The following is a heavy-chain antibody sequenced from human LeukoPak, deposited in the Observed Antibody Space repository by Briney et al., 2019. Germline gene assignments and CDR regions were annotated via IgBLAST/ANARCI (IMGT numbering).Heavy chain of an antibody. CDR2: IKQDGSEK. Sequence: GGSLRLSCAASGFTFSSYWMSWVRQAPGKGLEWVANIKQDGSEKYYVDSVKGRFTISRDNAKYSLYLQMNSLRAEDTAVYYCASSGYEAPDAFDIWGRGTMVTVSS. CDR1: GFTFSSYW. CDR3: ASSGYEAPDAFDI. D-gene: IGHD5-12*01. V-gene: IGHV3-7*01. J-gene: IGHJ3*02.